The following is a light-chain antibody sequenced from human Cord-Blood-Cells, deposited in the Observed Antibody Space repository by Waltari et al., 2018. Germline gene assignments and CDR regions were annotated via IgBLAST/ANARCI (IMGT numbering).Light chain of an antibody. CDR1: KRVSSSY. CDR3: QQYGSSPPWT. J-gene: IGKJ1*01. Sequence: EIVLTQSPGTLSLSPGERATLSCRASKRVSSSYLAWYQQKPGQAPRLLIYGASSRATGIPDRFSGSGSGTDFTLTISRLEPEDFAVYYCQQYGSSPPWTFGQGTKVEIK. CDR2: GAS. V-gene: IGKV3-20*01.